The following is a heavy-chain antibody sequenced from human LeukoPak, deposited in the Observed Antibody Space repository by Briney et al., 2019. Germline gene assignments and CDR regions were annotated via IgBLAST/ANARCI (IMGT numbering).Heavy chain of an antibody. CDR1: GFTFRTYA. D-gene: IGHD3-22*01. CDR2: ISSSGDST. J-gene: IGHJ4*02. Sequence: GGSLRLSCAASGFTFRTYAMGWVRQAPGKGLEWVSDISSSGDSTYYADSVKGRFTISRDNFKDTVYLEMNSLRGEDTAVYFCAKARIPSGDGYYSDWGQGTLVTVSS. CDR3: AKARIPSGDGYYSD. V-gene: IGHV3-23*01.